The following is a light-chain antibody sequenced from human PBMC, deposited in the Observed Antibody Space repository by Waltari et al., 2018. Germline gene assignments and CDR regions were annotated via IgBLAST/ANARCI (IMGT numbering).Light chain of an antibody. Sequence: EIVMTQSPATLSVSPGERATLSCRASESVSSNLAWYQQKAGQAPRLLIYDASMRATGIPARFRGSGSGTEFTLTISSLQSEDFAIYYCQQYNNWPPWTFGQGTKVEIK. CDR1: ESVSSN. J-gene: IGKJ1*01. V-gene: IGKV3-15*01. CDR2: DAS. CDR3: QQYNNWPPWT.